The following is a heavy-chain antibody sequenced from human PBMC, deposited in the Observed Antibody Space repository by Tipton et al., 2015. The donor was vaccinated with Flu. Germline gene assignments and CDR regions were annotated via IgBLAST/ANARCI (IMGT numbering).Heavy chain of an antibody. J-gene: IGHJ6*02. D-gene: IGHD6-13*01. CDR2: VSASGVTT. CDR3: ARGPLPDSNWYNGMDV. Sequence: SLRLSCAASGFTFSNYAMSWVRQAPGEGLEWVSAVSASGVTTYFADSVKGRFTIARDNSKNSLYLRMNSLRAGDTAVYFCARGPLPDSNWYNGMDVWGQGTTVTVSS. CDR1: GFTFSNYA. V-gene: IGHV3-23*01.